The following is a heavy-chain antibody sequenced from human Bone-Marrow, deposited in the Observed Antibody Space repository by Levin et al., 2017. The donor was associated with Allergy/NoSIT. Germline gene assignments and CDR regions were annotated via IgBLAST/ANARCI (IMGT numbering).Heavy chain of an antibody. D-gene: IGHD4-23*01. CDR2: MNSDGSNR. CDR1: GFTFSTYW. V-gene: IGHV3-74*01. Sequence: QSGGSLRLSCAASGFTFSTYWMHWVRQVPGKGLVWVSRMNSDGSNRGYAASVKGRFTISRDNAKNTLYLQMNSLRAEDTAMYYCAGSNYGANLDEYWGQGTLVTVSS. CDR3: AGSNYGANLDEY. J-gene: IGHJ4*02.